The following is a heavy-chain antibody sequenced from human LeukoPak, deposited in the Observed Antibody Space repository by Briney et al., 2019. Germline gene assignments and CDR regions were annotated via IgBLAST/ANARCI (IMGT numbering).Heavy chain of an antibody. Sequence: WALVKVSCKASGYTFTSYGISWVRQAPGLGLEWMGWISAYNGNTNYAQKLQGRVTMTTDTSTSTAYMELRSLRSDDTAVYYCARDRHYYEPPPGSWGQGTLVTVSS. J-gene: IGHJ5*02. CDR3: ARDRHYYEPPPGS. V-gene: IGHV1-18*01. CDR1: GYTFTSYG. D-gene: IGHD3-22*01. CDR2: ISAYNGNT.